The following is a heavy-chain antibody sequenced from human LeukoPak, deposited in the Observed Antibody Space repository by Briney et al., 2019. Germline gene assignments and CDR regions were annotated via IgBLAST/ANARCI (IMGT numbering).Heavy chain of an antibody. D-gene: IGHD7-27*01. J-gene: IGHJ4*02. CDR1: GGSISSHC. CDR3: ARGANWGSPDY. V-gene: IGHV4-59*11. Sequence: SETLSLTCSVSGGSISSHCWGWIRRPPGKGLEWLGCVYYSGSTNYNPSLKSRVTISLDTSKNQFSLKLSSVTAADTAVYYCARGANWGSPDYWGQGTLVTVPS. CDR2: VYYSGST.